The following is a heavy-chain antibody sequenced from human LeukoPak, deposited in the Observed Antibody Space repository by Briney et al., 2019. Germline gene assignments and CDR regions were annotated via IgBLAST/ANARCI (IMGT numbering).Heavy chain of an antibody. D-gene: IGHD3-22*01. CDR1: GFTFGSYG. J-gene: IGHJ4*02. V-gene: IGHV3-30*03. CDR2: ISYDGSNK. Sequence: TGGSLRLSCAASGFTFGSYGMHWVRQAPGKGLEWVAVISYDGSNKYYADSVKGRFTISRDNSKNTLYLQMNSLRAEDTAVYYCARDEYYDSSPHGYWGQGTLVTVSS. CDR3: ARDEYYDSSPHGY.